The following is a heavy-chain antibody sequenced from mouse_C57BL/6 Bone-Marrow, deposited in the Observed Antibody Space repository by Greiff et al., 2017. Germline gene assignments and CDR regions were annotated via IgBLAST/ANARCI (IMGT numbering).Heavy chain of an antibody. D-gene: IGHD2-4*01. V-gene: IGHV1-59*01. J-gene: IGHJ3*01. Sequence: QVQLQQSGAELVRPGTSVKLSCKASGYTFTSYWMHWVKQRPGQGLEWIGVIDPSDSYTNYNQKFKGKATLTVDTSSSTAYMQLSSLTSEDSAVYYCARERDYGWFAYWGQGTLVTVSA. CDR1: GYTFTSYW. CDR2: IDPSDSYT. CDR3: ARERDYGWFAY.